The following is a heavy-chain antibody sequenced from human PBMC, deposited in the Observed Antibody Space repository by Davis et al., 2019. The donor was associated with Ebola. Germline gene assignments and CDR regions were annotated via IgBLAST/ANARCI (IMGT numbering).Heavy chain of an antibody. CDR3: ARHPSVLRSFLVDP. CDR1: GCSISGSTYY. J-gene: IGHJ5*02. CDR2: IYYSGST. V-gene: IGHV4-39*01. Sequence: MPSETLSLTCTVSGCSISGSTYYWGWIRQPPGKGLEWIASIYYSGSTYYNPSLKSRVTISVDTSKNQFSLKLSAVTAADTAVYYCARHPSVLRSFLVDPWGRGTLVTVSS. D-gene: IGHD3-3*01.